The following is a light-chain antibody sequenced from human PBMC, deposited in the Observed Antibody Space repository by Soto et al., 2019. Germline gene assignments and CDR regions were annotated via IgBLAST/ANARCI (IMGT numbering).Light chain of an antibody. Sequence: EIVLTQSPGTLSLSPGERATLSCRASQSVSSSCLAWYQQKPGQAPRLLIYGASSRATGIPDRFSGSGSGTDFTLTIRRLEPEDFAVYYCQQYGSSPRTFGQGPKVEIK. CDR3: QQYGSSPRT. CDR1: QSVSSSC. V-gene: IGKV3-20*01. J-gene: IGKJ1*01. CDR2: GAS.